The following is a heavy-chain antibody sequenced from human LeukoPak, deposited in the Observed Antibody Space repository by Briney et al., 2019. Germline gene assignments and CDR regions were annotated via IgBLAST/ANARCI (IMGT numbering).Heavy chain of an antibody. CDR2: ISFDGSNK. Sequence: GGSLRLSCAASGFTFSSYGMHWVRQAPGKGLEWLAVISFDGSNKYYADSVKGRFTISRDNSKNTLYLQMNSLRAEDTAVYYCAKDRENIWFGELSGEFDYWGQGTLVTVSS. CDR3: AKDRENIWFGELSGEFDY. V-gene: IGHV3-30*18. CDR1: GFTFSSYG. J-gene: IGHJ4*02. D-gene: IGHD3-10*01.